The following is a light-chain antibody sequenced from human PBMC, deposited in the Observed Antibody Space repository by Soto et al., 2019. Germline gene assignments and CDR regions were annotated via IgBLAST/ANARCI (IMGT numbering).Light chain of an antibody. J-gene: IGKJ4*01. CDR3: QQYHNWQVN. CDR2: GAS. CDR1: QNVYNK. V-gene: IGKV3-15*01. Sequence: EIVMTQSPATLSVSPGERVTFSCRASQNVYNKLAWYQHKPGQAPRLLISGASTGATGVPPRFSGSGSGTDFTLTVNSLQSEDIEVYYCQQYHNWQVNFGGGAKVDI.